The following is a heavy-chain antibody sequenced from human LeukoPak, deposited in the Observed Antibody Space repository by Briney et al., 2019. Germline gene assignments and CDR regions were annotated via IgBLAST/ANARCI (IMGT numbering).Heavy chain of an antibody. D-gene: IGHD2-2*01. Sequence: SETLSLTCTVSGGSISSYYWSWIRQPAGKGLECIGRIYTSGSTNYNPSLKSRVTMPVDTSKNQFSLKLSSVTAADTAVYYCARDAPDVAVPNWFDPWSQGTLVTVSS. V-gene: IGHV4-4*07. CDR2: IYTSGST. J-gene: IGHJ5*02. CDR3: ARDAPDVAVPNWFDP. CDR1: GGSISSYY.